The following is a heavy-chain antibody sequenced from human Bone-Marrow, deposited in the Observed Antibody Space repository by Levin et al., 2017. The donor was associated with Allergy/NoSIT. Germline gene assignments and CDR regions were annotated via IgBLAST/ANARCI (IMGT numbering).Heavy chain of an antibody. D-gene: IGHD1-26*01. J-gene: IGHJ5*02. CDR2: IYYTGST. CDR3: ARIVGSTYDP. CDR1: GGSVSSDGYF. Sequence: SETLSLTCTVSGGSVSSDGYFWSWIRQPPGKGLEWIAYIYYTGSTNYNPSLKSRVTISIDTSKNQFSLKLSSVTAADTAVYYCARIVGSTYDPWGQGILVTVSS. V-gene: IGHV4-61*08.